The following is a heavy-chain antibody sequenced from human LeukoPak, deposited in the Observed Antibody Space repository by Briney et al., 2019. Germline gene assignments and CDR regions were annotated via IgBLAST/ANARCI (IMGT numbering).Heavy chain of an antibody. CDR1: GFTFTNYA. CDR2: IGLRGGST. Sequence: GGSLRLSCAVSGFTFTNYAMAWVRQAPGKGLEWVSAIGLRGGSTYYADSVKGRFTVSRDNSKNTLYLQMNSLRADDTAVYYCAKLGGYYDNSGSRYFDYWGQGTLVTVSS. D-gene: IGHD3-22*01. V-gene: IGHV3-23*01. CDR3: AKLGGYYDNSGSRYFDY. J-gene: IGHJ4*02.